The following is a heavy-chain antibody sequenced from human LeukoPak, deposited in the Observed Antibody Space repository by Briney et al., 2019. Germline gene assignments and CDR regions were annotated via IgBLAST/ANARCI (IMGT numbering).Heavy chain of an antibody. V-gene: IGHV3-74*01. CDR2: INSDGSST. D-gene: IGHD1-26*01. Sequence: GGSLRLSCETSGFTFSSDWMHWVRQAPGKGLVWVSRINSDGSSTAYADSVKGRFTISRDNAKNTLYLQMNSLRAEDTAVYYCARALGSPLDYWGQGTLVTVSS. J-gene: IGHJ4*02. CDR3: ARALGSPLDY. CDR1: GFTFSSDW.